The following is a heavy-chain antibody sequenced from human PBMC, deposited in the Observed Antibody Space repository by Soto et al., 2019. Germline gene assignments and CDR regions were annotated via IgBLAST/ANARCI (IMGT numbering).Heavy chain of an antibody. D-gene: IGHD2-8*01. CDR3: ARRGYCTNGVCYYGMDV. CDR2: IYHSGST. J-gene: IGHJ6*02. V-gene: IGHV4-4*03. CDR1: GTSISNDDW. Sequence: PQTLSLTCAVSGTSISNDDWWSWVRQAQGKGLEWIGEIYHSGSTNYTPSLKSRVTISVDKSKNQFSLKLSSVTAADTAVYYCARRGYCTNGVCYYGMDVWGQGTTVTVSS.